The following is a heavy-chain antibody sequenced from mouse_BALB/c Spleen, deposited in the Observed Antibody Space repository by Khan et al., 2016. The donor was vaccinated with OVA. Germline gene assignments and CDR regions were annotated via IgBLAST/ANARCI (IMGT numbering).Heavy chain of an antibody. D-gene: IGHD4-1*02. CDR3: ARSNSYRYLDV. V-gene: IGHV9-3-1*01. CDR1: GYTFTNYG. J-gene: IGHJ1*01. Sequence: QIQLVQSGPELKKPGETVKISCKASGYTFTNYGMNWVKQAPGKGLKWMGRINTYTGEPTYADDFKGRSAFCFETSASIADLQIKNLKNEDTATYFGARSNSYRYLDVWGAGTRVTVSS. CDR2: INTYTGEP.